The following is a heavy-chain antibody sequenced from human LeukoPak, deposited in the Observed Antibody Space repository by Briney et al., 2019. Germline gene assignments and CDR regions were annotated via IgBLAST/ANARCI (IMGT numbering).Heavy chain of an antibody. D-gene: IGHD2-21*02. Sequence: GGSLRLSCAASGFTVSSNYMSWVRQAPGKGLEWVSVIYSGGCIYYADSVKGRFTISRDNAKNSLYLQMNSLRAEDTAVYYCARVCCGGDPREYMDVWGKGTTVTVSS. CDR1: GFTVSSNY. CDR2: IYSGGCI. V-gene: IGHV3-53*01. CDR3: ARVCCGGDPREYMDV. J-gene: IGHJ6*03.